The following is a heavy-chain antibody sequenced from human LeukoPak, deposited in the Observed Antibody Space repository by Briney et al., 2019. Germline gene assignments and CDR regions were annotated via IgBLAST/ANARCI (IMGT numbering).Heavy chain of an antibody. CDR3: ASGQQLGY. CDR1: GFTFSNYW. Sequence: GGSLRLSCAASGFTFSNYWMSWVRQAPGKGLEWVANIKQDGSEKYYVDSVKGRFTISRDHAKNSLYLQMNSLRAEATAVYYCASGQQLGYWGQGTLVTVSS. D-gene: IGHD6-6*01. V-gene: IGHV3-7*01. J-gene: IGHJ4*02. CDR2: IKQDGSEK.